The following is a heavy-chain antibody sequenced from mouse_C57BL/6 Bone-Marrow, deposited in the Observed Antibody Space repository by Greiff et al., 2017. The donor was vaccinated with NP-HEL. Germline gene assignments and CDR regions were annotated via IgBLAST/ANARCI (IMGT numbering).Heavy chain of an antibody. Sequence: EVKLQESGGGLVKPGGSLKLSCAASGFTFSSYAMSWVRQTPEKRLEWVATISDGGSYTYYPDNVKGRFTISRDNAKNNLYLQMSHLKSEDTAMYYCARDDYDEGDWGQGTLVTVSA. D-gene: IGHD2-4*01. CDR1: GFTFSSYA. V-gene: IGHV5-4*01. J-gene: IGHJ3*01. CDR3: ARDDYDEGD. CDR2: ISDGGSYT.